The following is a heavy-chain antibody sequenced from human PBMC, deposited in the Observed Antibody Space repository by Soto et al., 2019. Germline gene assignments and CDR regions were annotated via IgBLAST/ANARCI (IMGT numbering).Heavy chain of an antibody. CDR2: IWYDGSNK. CDR3: ARDGQSSGNRQRVPHWYFDL. D-gene: IGHD6-25*01. V-gene: IGHV3-33*01. Sequence: QVQLVESGGGVVQPGRSLRLSCAASGFTFSSYGMHWVRQAPGKGLEWVAVIWYDGSNKYYADSVKGRFTISRDNSKNTLYLQMNSLRAEDTAVYYCARDGQSSGNRQRVPHWYFDLWGRGTLVTVSS. J-gene: IGHJ2*01. CDR1: GFTFSSYG.